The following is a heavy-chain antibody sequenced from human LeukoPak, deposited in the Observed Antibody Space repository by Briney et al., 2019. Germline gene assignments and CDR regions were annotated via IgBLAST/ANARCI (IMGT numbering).Heavy chain of an antibody. CDR3: AKGDRWGGGGYFDY. D-gene: IGHD7-27*01. CDR2: LSGTGSST. CDR1: GFTFSNYA. V-gene: IGHV3-23*01. Sequence: GGSLRLSCAASGFTFSNYAMSWVRQAPGKGLEWVSALSGTGSSTDYIDSVKGRFTISRDNSNNTLYLQMNSLRAEDTAVYYCAKGDRWGGGGYFDYWGQGTLVTVSS. J-gene: IGHJ4*02.